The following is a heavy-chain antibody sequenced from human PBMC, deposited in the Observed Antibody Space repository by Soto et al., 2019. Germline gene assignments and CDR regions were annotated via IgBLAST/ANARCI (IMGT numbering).Heavy chain of an antibody. D-gene: IGHD6-6*01. CDR2: IYPGDSDT. CDR3: ASGLYSSSSVPPKYYYGMDV. V-gene: IGHV5-51*01. J-gene: IGHJ6*02. Sequence: GESLKISCKGSGYSFTSYWIGWVRQMPGKGLEWMGIIYPGDSDTRYSPSFQGQVTISADKSISTAYLQWSSLKASDTAMYYCASGLYSSSSVPPKYYYGMDVWGQGTTV. CDR1: GYSFTSYW.